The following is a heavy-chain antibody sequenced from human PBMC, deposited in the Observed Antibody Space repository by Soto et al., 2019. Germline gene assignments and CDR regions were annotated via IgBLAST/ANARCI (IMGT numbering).Heavy chain of an antibody. D-gene: IGHD2-2*01. Sequence: GGSLGLPGVASGFNFNFFARSWVGRAPGKGLGWVSAISGSGSGTFYSDSVKGRFTISRDNPKNTLFLEMKSLRPEDAAVYYCAKDRIQDCTSSSCYRGGDSWGHGTLVTVSS. CDR1: GFNFNFFA. CDR3: AKDRIQDCTSSSCYRGGDS. CDR2: ISGSGSGT. J-gene: IGHJ5*01. V-gene: IGHV3-23*01.